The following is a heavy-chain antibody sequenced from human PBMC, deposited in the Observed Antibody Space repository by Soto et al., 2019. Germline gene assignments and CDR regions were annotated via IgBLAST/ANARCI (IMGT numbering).Heavy chain of an antibody. CDR1: GGSISSGGYY. J-gene: IGHJ4*02. V-gene: IGHV4-31*03. CDR2: IYYSGST. D-gene: IGHD6-13*01. Sequence: SETLSLTCTVSGGSISSGGYYWIWIRQHPGKGLEWIGYIYYSGSTYYNPSLKSRVTISVDTSKNQFSLKLSSVTAADTAVYYCARDRLRPILGSSRDSSSWALDYWGQGTLVTVSS. CDR3: ARDRLRPILGSSRDSSSWALDY.